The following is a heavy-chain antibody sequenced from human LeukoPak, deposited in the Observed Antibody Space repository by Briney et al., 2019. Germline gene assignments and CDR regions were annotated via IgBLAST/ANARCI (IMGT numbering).Heavy chain of an antibody. D-gene: IGHD2-8*01. CDR3: AKDRCSNGVGCYYYYMDV. V-gene: IGHV3-21*01. Sequence: GGSLRLSCAASGFTFNSYSMNWVRQAPGKGLEWVSSISSSSSYIYYADSVKRRFTISRDNANNSLYLQMNSLRAEDTAVYYCAKDRCSNGVGCYYYYMDVWGKGTTVTISS. CDR2: ISSSSSYI. CDR1: GFTFNSYS. J-gene: IGHJ6*03.